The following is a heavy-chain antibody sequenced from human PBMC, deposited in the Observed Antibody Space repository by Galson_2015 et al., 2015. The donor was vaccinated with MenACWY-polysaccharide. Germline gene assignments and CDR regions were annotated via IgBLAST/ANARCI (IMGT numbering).Heavy chain of an antibody. D-gene: IGHD5-12*01. J-gene: IGHJ4*02. CDR2: IGTAGDT. Sequence: SLRLSCAASGFTFSSYDMHWVRHPTGKGLEWVSGIGTAGDTYYPGSVKGRFTISRENAKNSLYLQMNSLRAGDTAIYYCVRDSRGGIGYHYWGQGTLVTVSS. V-gene: IGHV3-13*04. CDR1: GFTFSSYD. CDR3: VRDSRGGIGYHY.